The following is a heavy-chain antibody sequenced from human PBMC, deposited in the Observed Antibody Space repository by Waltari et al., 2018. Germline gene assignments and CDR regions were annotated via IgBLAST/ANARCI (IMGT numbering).Heavy chain of an antibody. D-gene: IGHD3-3*01. J-gene: IGHJ4*02. CDR3: ARSAFDFWSGPYDY. CDR2: IYYSGRT. V-gene: IGHV4-59*01. CDR1: GGSISSYY. Sequence: QVQLQESGPGLVQPSETLSLTCTVSGGSISSYYWSWIRQPPGKGLEWIGYIYYSGRTNYNPSLKSRVTISVDTSKNQFSLKLSSVTAADKAVYYCARSAFDFWSGPYDYWGQGTLVTVSS.